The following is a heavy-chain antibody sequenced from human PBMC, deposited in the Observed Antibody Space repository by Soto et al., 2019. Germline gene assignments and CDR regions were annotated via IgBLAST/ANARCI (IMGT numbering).Heavy chain of an antibody. CDR1: GVSINSYW. CDR3: ARDIASYAYGEGY. J-gene: IGHJ4*02. D-gene: IGHD2-21*01. V-gene: IGHV4-4*07. CDR2: VYSSGTT. Sequence: DTLSLTCTVSGVSINSYWWSWIRQPAGKGLEWIGRVYSSGTTDYNPSLNSRATMSVETSKNQFSLKLSSVTAADTAVYYCARDIASYAYGEGYWGQGIQVTVSS.